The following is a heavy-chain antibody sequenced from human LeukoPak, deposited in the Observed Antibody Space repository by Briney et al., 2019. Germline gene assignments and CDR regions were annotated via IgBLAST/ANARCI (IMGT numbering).Heavy chain of an antibody. J-gene: IGHJ5*02. CDR3: ARALLIAVAGNNWFDP. CDR2: IKQDGSEK. V-gene: IGHV3-7*01. Sequence: GRSLRLSCAASGFTFSSYWMSWVRQAPGKGLEWVANIKQDGSEKYYVDSVEGRFTISRDNAKNSLYLQMNSLRAEDTAVYYCARALLIAVAGNNWFDPWGQGALVTVSS. D-gene: IGHD6-19*01. CDR1: GFTFSSYW.